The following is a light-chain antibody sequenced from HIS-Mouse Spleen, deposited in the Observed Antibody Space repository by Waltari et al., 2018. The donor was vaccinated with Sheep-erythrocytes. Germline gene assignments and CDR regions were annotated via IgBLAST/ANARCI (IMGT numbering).Light chain of an antibody. J-gene: IGLJ1*01. CDR3: CSYAGSYNHV. V-gene: IGLV2-11*01. Sequence: QSALTQPRSVSGSPGQSVTISCTGTSSDVGGYNYVSWYQQYPGKAPKLMIYDVSKRPSGFPDRFSGAKSGNTASLTISGLQAEDKADYYCCSYAGSYNHVFATGTKVTVL. CDR2: DVS. CDR1: SSDVGGYNY.